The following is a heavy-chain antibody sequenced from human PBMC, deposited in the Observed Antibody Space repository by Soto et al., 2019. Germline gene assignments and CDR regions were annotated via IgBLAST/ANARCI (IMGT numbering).Heavy chain of an antibody. CDR2: IYYSGST. CDR3: ARAYGDYVYGYYYYGMDV. CDR1: VSSISSGGYY. Sequence: SETLSLTCTVSVSSISSGGYYWSWIRQHPAKGMECIEYIYYSGSTYYNPSLKSRVTISVDTSKNQFSLKLSSVTAADTAVYYCARAYGDYVYGYYYYGMDVWGQGTTVTVSS. V-gene: IGHV4-31*03. J-gene: IGHJ6*02. D-gene: IGHD4-17*01.